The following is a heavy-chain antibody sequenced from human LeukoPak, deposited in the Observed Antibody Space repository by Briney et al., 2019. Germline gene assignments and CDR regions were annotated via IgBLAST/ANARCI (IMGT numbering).Heavy chain of an antibody. Sequence: ASVKVSCKASGGTFSSYAISWVRQATGQGLEWMGWMNPDSGNTGYAQKFQGRVTMTRNTSISTAYMELSSLRSEDTAVYYCARVYCSGGSCYFGGWGQGTLVTVSS. CDR1: GGTFSSYA. J-gene: IGHJ4*02. CDR3: ARVYCSGGSCYFGG. CDR2: MNPDSGNT. V-gene: IGHV1-8*02. D-gene: IGHD2-15*01.